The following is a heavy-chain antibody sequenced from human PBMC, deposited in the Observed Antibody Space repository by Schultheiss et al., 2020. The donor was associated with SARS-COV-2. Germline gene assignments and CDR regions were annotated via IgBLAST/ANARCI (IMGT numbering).Heavy chain of an antibody. CDR1: GFTFSSYS. Sequence: GGSLRLSCAASGFTFSSYSMNWVRQAPGKGLEWVSSISSSSSYIYYADSVKGRFTIPRDNSKNTLYLQMNSLRAEDTAVYYCARGGYCTGGVCYSDWFDPWGQGTLVTVSS. V-gene: IGHV3-21*01. CDR3: ARGGYCTGGVCYSDWFDP. J-gene: IGHJ5*02. D-gene: IGHD2-8*02. CDR2: ISSSSSYI.